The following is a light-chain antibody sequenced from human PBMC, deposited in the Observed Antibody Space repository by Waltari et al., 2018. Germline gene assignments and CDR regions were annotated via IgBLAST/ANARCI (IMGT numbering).Light chain of an antibody. CDR1: SSDVGFYDF. Sequence: QSALTQPASVSGSPGQSITISCTGTSSDVGFYDFVSWFQQHPAHAPTVMIYKVNNRPSGVSNRFSGSKSANTASLTVSGLQAEDEADYYCSSYTRRSYWVFGGGTQLTVL. CDR2: KVN. J-gene: IGLJ3*02. V-gene: IGLV2-14*01. CDR3: SSYTRRSYWV.